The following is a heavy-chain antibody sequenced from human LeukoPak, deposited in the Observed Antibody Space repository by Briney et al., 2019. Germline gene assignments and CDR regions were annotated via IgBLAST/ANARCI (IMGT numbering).Heavy chain of an antibody. V-gene: IGHV4-4*07. CDR1: GGSITSYY. J-gene: IGHJ5*02. D-gene: IGHD3-10*01. Sequence: PSGTLSLTCTVSGGSITSYYWSWIRQPAGKGLEWIGRFYTSGNTNYNPSLKSRVTMSVDTSKNQFSLKLSSVTAADTAVYYCARVGSKVVRGVITPGNWFDRWGQGNLVTVSS. CDR2: FYTSGNT. CDR3: ARVGSKVVRGVITPGNWFDR.